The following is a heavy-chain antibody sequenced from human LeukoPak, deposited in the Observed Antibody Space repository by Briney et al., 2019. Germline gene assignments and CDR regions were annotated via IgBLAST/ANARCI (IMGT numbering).Heavy chain of an antibody. CDR1: GFTFSSYS. CDR2: ISSSSSYI. D-gene: IGHD6-6*01. Sequence: GGSLRLSCAASGFTFSSYSMNWVRQAPGKGLELVSSISSSSSYIYYADSVKGRFTISRDNAKNSLYLQMNSLRAEDTAVYYCARAHQYSSSSNYCGQGTLVTVSS. J-gene: IGHJ4*02. CDR3: ARAHQYSSSSNY. V-gene: IGHV3-21*01.